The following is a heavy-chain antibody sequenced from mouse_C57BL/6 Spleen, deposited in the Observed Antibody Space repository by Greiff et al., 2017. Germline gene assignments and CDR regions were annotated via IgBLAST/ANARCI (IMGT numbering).Heavy chain of an antibody. J-gene: IGHJ2*01. Sequence: QVQLQQSGAELVRPGTSVKVSCKASGYAFTNYLIEWVKQRPGQGLEWIGVINPGSGGTNYNEKFKGKATLTADKSSSTAYMQLSSLTSEDSAVYFCTRSGPARFDYWGQGTTLTVSS. CDR2: INPGSGGT. CDR1: GYAFTNYL. V-gene: IGHV1-54*01. D-gene: IGHD4-1*01. CDR3: TRSGPARFDY.